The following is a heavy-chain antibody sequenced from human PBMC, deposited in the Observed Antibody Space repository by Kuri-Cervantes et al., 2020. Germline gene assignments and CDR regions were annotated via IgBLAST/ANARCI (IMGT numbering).Heavy chain of an antibody. CDR1: GGSISSSNW. CDR2: IYHSGST. D-gene: IGHD1-26*01. J-gene: IGHJ3*02. CDR3: ARSQNHGSYEPGNDAFDI. Sequence: SETLSLTCAVSGGSISSSNWWSWVRQPPGKGLEWIGEIYHSGSTNYNPSLKSRVTISVDTSKNQFSLRLSSVTAADTAVYYCARSQNHGSYEPGNDAFDIWGQGTMVTVSS. V-gene: IGHV4-4*02.